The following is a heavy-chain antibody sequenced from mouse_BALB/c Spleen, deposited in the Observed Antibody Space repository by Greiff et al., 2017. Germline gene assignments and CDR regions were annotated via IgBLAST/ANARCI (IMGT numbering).Heavy chain of an antibody. J-gene: IGHJ4*01. Sequence: VQLQQSGAELARPGASVKLSCKASGYTFTSYWMQWVKQRPGQGLEWIGAIYPGDGDTRYTQKFKGKATLTADKSSSTAYMQLSSLASEDSAVYYCARWPLLSTMITTDYAMDYWGQGTSVTVSS. V-gene: IGHV1-87*01. D-gene: IGHD2-4*01. CDR1: GYTFTSYW. CDR3: ARWPLLSTMITTDYAMDY. CDR2: IYPGDGDT.